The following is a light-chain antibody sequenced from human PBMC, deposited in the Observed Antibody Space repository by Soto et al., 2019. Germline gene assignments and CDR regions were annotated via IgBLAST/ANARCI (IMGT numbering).Light chain of an antibody. CDR3: QQYHNWPPQYT. V-gene: IGKV3-15*01. CDR1: QSVGSN. CDR2: GAS. J-gene: IGKJ2*01. Sequence: EIVMTQSPASLSVSPGDGATLSCRASQSVGSNVAGYQQKPGQGPRLLIHGASTRAVGVPARFSGSGSGTDFPLTIDRLQSEDFAVSYCQQYHNWPPQYTFGQGTKLQIK.